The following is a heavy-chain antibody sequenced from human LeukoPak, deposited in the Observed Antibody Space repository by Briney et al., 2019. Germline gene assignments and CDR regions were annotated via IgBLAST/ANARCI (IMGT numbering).Heavy chain of an antibody. J-gene: IGHJ4*02. CDR1: GFTFSSYG. V-gene: IGHV3-30*02. CDR2: IRYDGSNK. CDR3: AKDSFRVKILMVQGPHYFDY. D-gene: IGHD3-10*01. Sequence: GGSLTLSCAASGFTFSSYGMHWVRQAPGKGLDWVAFIRYDGSNKYYADSVKGRFTISRDNSKNTLYLQMNSLRAEDTAVYYCAKDSFRVKILMVQGPHYFDYWGQGTLVTVSS.